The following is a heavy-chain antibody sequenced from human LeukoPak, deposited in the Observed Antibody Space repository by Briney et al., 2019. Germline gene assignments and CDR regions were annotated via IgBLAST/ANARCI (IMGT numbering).Heavy chain of an antibody. V-gene: IGHV3-23*01. CDR2: ISGSGGST. J-gene: IGHJ4*02. CDR3: GKDPVPGYSSGWYNYFDY. CDR1: GFTFISYA. D-gene: IGHD6-19*01. Sequence: GGSLRLSCAASGFTFISYAMSWVRQAPGKGLEWVSAISGSGGSTYYADSVKGRFTISRDNSKNTLYLQMNSLRAEDTAVYYCGKDPVPGYSSGWYNYFDYWGQGTLVTVSS.